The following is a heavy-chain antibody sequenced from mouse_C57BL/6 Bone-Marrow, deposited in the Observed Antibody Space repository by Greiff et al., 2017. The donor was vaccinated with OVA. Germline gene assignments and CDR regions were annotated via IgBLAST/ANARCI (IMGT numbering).Heavy chain of an antibody. CDR2: INPNYGTT. V-gene: IGHV1-39*01. J-gene: IGHJ2*01. Sequence: EVQVVESGPELVKPGASVKISCKASGYSFTDYNMNWVKQSNGKSLEWIGVINPNYGTTSYNQKFKGKATLTVDQSSSTAYMQLNSLTSEDSAVYYCARLRAEDDYDGIYFDYWGQGTTLTVSS. D-gene: IGHD2-4*01. CDR1: GYSFTDYN. CDR3: ARLRAEDDYDGIYFDY.